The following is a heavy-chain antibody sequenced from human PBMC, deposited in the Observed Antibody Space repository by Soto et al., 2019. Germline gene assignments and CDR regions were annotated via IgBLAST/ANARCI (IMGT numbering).Heavy chain of an antibody. D-gene: IGHD2-15*01. V-gene: IGHV3-64D*06. J-gene: IGHJ4*02. CDR2: TSGDGRRR. Sequence: PEGYLRLSCSGSGFTFCHHSLYRVSEPPGKRLQSVSSTSGDGRRRYCGRSVEVRVTVARDNGKNTLYLQMASVRSEDSAVDYCVKVSGYCPGGSCVCYFEYWRQGT. CDR1: GFTFCHHS. CDR3: VKVSGYCPGGSCVCYFEY.